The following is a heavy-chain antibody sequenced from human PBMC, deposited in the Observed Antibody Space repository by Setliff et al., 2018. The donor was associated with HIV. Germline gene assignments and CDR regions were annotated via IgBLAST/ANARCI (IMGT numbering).Heavy chain of an antibody. D-gene: IGHD3-16*01. CDR1: GFTFSGAA. CDR2: IRSKANSYAT. V-gene: IGHV3-73*01. CDR3: ATDGA. Sequence: PGGSLRLSCAASGFTFSGAAMHWVRQASGKGLEWVGRIRSKANSYATAYAASVKGRFTLSRDDSKNTAYLQMNSLRTEDTAVYYCATDGAWGQGTLVTVSS. J-gene: IGHJ5*02.